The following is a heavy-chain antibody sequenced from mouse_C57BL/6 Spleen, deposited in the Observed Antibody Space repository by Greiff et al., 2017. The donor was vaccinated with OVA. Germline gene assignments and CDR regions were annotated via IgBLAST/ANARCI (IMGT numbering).Heavy chain of an antibody. Sequence: VQLQQPGTELVKPGASVKLSCKASGYTFTSYWMHWVKQRPGQGLEWIGNINPSNGGTNYNEKFKSKATLTVDKSSSTAYMQLSSLTSEDSAVYYCARWGYGYYYAMDYWGQGTSVTVSS. J-gene: IGHJ4*01. V-gene: IGHV1-53*01. CDR1: GYTFTSYW. D-gene: IGHD1-1*01. CDR2: INPSNGGT. CDR3: ARWGYGYYYAMDY.